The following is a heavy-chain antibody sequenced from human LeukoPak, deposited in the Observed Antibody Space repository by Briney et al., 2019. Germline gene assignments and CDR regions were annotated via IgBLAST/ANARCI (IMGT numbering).Heavy chain of an antibody. J-gene: IGHJ5*02. V-gene: IGHV4-59*01. D-gene: IGHD3-10*01. CDR2: IYYSGST. CDR1: SGSISSYY. CDR3: ARTGGLLWFGLNWFDP. Sequence: SETLSLTCTVSSGSISSYYWSWIRQPPGKGLEWIGYIYYSGSTNYNPSLKSRVTISVDTSKNQFSLKLSSVTAADTAVYYCARTGGLLWFGLNWFDPWGQGTLVTFSS.